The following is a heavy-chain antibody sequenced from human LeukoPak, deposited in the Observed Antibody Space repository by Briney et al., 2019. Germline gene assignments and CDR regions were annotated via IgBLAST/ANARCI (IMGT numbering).Heavy chain of an antibody. J-gene: IGHJ6*02. D-gene: IGHD5-12*01. CDR1: GFTFSSYA. CDR3: AKDYDIYYYYGTDV. V-gene: IGHV3-23*01. Sequence: GGSLRLSCAASGFTFSSYAMSWVRQAPGKGLEWVSAISGSGGSTYYADSVKGRFTISRDNSKNTLYLQMNSLRAEDTAVYYCAKDYDIYYYYGTDVWGQGTTVTVSS. CDR2: ISGSGGST.